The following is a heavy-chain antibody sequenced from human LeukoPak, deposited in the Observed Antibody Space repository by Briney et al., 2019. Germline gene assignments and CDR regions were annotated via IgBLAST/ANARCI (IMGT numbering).Heavy chain of an antibody. CDR2: INHSGST. CDR3: ARGHSDYDFWSGYYTKKTFDY. D-gene: IGHD3-3*01. Sequence: SETLSLTCAVYGGSFSGYYWSWIRQPPRKGLEWIGEINHSGSTNYNPSLKSRVTISVDTSKNQFSLKLSSVTAADTAVYYCARGHSDYDFWSGYYTKKTFDYWGQGTLVTVSS. V-gene: IGHV4-34*01. J-gene: IGHJ4*02. CDR1: GGSFSGYY.